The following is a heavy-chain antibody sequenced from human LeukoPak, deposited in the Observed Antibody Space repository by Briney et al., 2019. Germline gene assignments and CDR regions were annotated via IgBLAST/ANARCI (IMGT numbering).Heavy chain of an antibody. CDR2: ITPIFGTA. D-gene: IGHD3-10*01. CDR3: ASLLWFGGFHFDY. CDR1: GGTFSSYA. J-gene: IGHJ4*02. Sequence: SVKVSCKASGGTFSSYAISWVRQAPGQGLEWMGGITPIFGTANYAQKFQGRVTITADESTSTAYMELSSLRSEDTAVYYCASLLWFGGFHFDYWGQGTLVTVSS. V-gene: IGHV1-69*13.